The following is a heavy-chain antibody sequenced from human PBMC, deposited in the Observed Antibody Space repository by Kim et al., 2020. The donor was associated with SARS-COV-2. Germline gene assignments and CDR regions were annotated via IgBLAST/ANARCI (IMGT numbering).Heavy chain of an antibody. CDR3: AKGSLGAFDI. Sequence: TYYADPVKGLFPIPRDNSKNTLYLQMNSLRAEDTALYYCAKGSLGAFDIWGQGTMVTVSS. D-gene: IGHD3-10*01. J-gene: IGHJ3*02. V-gene: IGHV3-23*01. CDR2: T.